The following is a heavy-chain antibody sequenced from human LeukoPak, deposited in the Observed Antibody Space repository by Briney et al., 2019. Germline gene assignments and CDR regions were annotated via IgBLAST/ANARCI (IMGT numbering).Heavy chain of an antibody. J-gene: IGHJ4*02. V-gene: IGHV3-21*01. Sequence: GGSLRLSCAAFGFTFSSYSMNWVRQAPGKGLEWVSSISSSSSYIYYADSVKGRFTISRDNAKNSLYLQMNSLRAEDTAVYYCARDLNYYDSSGSDYWGQGTLVTVSS. CDR1: GFTFSSYS. CDR3: ARDLNYYDSSGSDY. D-gene: IGHD3-22*01. CDR2: ISSSSSYI.